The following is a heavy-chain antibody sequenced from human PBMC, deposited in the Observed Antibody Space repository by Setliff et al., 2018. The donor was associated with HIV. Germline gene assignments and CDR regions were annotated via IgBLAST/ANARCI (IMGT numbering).Heavy chain of an antibody. CDR2: VIPIFGTA. Sequence: AASVKVSCKASGYTFTSYAISWVRQAPGQGLEWMGRVIPIFGTANYAQKFQGRVTMTEDTSTDTAYMELSSLRSEDTAVYYCTTGGSSWYARFDYWGQGSLVTVSS. J-gene: IGHJ4*02. V-gene: IGHV1-69*06. CDR1: GYTFTSYA. CDR3: TTGGSSWYARFDY. D-gene: IGHD6-13*01.